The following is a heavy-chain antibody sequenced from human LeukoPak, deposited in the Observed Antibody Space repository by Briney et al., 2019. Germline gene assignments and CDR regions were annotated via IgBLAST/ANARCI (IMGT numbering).Heavy chain of an antibody. CDR2: IYYSGST. D-gene: IGHD6-19*01. CDR3: ARAHSSSFDY. J-gene: IGHJ4*02. Sequence: PSETLSLTCTVSGGSISSSSYYWGWIRQPPGKGLEWIGSIYYSGSTYYNPSLKSRVTISVDTSKNQFSLKLSSVTAADTAVYYCARAHSSSFDYWGQGTLVTVSS. V-gene: IGHV4-39*07. CDR1: GGSISSSSYY.